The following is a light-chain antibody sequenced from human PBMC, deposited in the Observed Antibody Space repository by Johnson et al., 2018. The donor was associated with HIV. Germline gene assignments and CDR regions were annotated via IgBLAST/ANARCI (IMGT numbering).Light chain of an antibody. CDR3: GTWDSRLSAYV. CDR1: SSNIGDNF. J-gene: IGLJ1*01. CDR2: ENN. Sequence: QSVLTQPPSVSAAPGQKVTISCSGSSSNIGDNFVSWYQQLPGRAPKLLIYENNKRPSGIPDRFSGSKSGTSASLGITGLQTGDEADYYCGTWDSRLSAYVFGTGTKVTVI. V-gene: IGLV1-51*02.